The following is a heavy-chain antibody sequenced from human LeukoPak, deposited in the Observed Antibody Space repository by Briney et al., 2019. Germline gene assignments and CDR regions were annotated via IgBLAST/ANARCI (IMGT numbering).Heavy chain of an antibody. J-gene: IGHJ2*01. CDR1: GFTFTSYY. CDR2: INPSGGST. V-gene: IGHV1-46*01. Sequence: ASAKVSCKASGFTFTSYYMHWVRQAPGQGLEWMGRINPSGGSTSPAHKFQGRITMTRYTSTSTVYMELSSLRSEDTAVYYCARVRPDWYFDLWGHGTLVTVSS. CDR3: ARVRPDWYFDL.